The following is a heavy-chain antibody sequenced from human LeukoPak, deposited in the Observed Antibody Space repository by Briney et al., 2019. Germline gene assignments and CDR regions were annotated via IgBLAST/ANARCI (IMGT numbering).Heavy chain of an antibody. CDR1: GGSFSSNNH. CDR3: ARNRGWYAMDV. V-gene: IGHV4-61*01. Sequence: PSETLSLTCTVSGGSFSSNNHWSWVRQPPGKGLEWIGYIYSSENTNTNYNPSLKGRVTISVDTSRNQFSLKLSSVTAADMAVYYCARNRGWYAMDVWGQGTTVTVSS. CDR2: IYSSENT. D-gene: IGHD6-19*01. J-gene: IGHJ6*02.